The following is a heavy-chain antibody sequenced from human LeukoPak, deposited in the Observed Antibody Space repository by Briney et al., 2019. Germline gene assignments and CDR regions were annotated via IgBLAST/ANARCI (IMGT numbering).Heavy chain of an antibody. J-gene: IGHJ6*02. CDR1: GGSISSSSYY. V-gene: IGHV4-39*01. CDR2: IYYSGST. CDR3: ARLNYYYVMDV. Sequence: SETLSLTCTVSGGSISSSSYYWGWIRQPPGKGLEWIGSIYYSGSTYYNPSLKSRVTISVDTSKNQFSLKLSSVTAADTAVYYCARLNYYYVMDVWGQGTTVTVSS.